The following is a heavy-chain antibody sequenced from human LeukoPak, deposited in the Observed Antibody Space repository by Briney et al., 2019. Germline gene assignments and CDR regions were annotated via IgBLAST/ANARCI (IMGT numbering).Heavy chain of an antibody. CDR3: ARDYSEVTQNYYYYYMDV. D-gene: IGHD1-14*01. CDR1: GVSITGISYY. CDR2: IYYSGSA. V-gene: IGHV4-39*07. J-gene: IGHJ6*03. Sequence: ASETLSLTCTVSGVSITGISYYWGWIRQPPGKGLEWIGSIYYSGSASYNPSLKSRVTISVDTSKNQFSLRLSSVTAADTAVYYCARDYSEVTQNYYYYYMDVWGKGTTVTVSS.